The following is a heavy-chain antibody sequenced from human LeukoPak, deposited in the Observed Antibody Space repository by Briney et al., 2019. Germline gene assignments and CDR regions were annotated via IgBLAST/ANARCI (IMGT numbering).Heavy chain of an antibody. CDR1: GASFSSGDQY. CDR2: IHPSGTL. J-gene: IGHJ4*02. V-gene: IGHV4-31*03. D-gene: IGHD3-22*01. CDR3: SRGLDSRKLGY. Sequence: PSQTLCLTCTVSGASFSSGDQYWNWIRQSPGKGLEWIGSIHPSGTLYNNPSLESRVTMSMDTSKNQFSLNLNSVTAADTAVYFCSRGLDSRKLGYWGQGTLVTVSS.